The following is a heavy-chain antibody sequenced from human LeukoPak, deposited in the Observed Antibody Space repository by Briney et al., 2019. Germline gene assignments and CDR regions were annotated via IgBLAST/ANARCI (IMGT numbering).Heavy chain of an antibody. CDR2: ISYDGGSK. V-gene: IGHV3-30*03. CDR1: GFTFSSYG. J-gene: IGHJ4*02. D-gene: IGHD2-2*01. Sequence: GRSLRLSCAASGFTFSSYGMHWVRQAPGKGLEWVAVISYDGGSKYYADSVKGRFTVSRDNSKNTLYLQMNSLRGEDTAVYYCARDDCSTSCYLDFWGQGTLVTVSS. CDR3: ARDDCSTSCYLDF.